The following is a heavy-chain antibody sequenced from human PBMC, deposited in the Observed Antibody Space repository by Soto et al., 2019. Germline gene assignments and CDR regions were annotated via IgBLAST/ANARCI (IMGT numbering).Heavy chain of an antibody. D-gene: IGHD3-16*01. J-gene: IGHJ3*02. Sequence: PSETLSLTCTVSGGSISSYYWSWIRQPSGKGLEWIGYIYYSGSTNYNPSIKNRVTISVDTSKNQFSLNLSSVTAADTAVYYCARDRVSGGAFDIRGQETMFTVAS. CDR1: GGSISSYY. CDR3: ARDRVSGGAFDI. V-gene: IGHV4-59*01. CDR2: IYYSGST.